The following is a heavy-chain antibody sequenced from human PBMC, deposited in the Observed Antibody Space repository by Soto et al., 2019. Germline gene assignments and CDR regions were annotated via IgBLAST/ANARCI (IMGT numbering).Heavy chain of an antibody. CDR2: TSWKSGDI. CDR3: VKEKVPTFLHAFDI. V-gene: IGHV3-9*01. D-gene: IGHD3-16*01. J-gene: IGHJ3*02. Sequence: EVQLVESGGGLVQPGGSLRLSCAASGFKFDDYAMHWVRQAPGKGLEWVSGTSWKSGDINYADSVKGRFTISRDNAKNSLFLQMNNLSADDTALYYCVKEKVPTFLHAFDIWGQGTMVTVSS. CDR1: GFKFDDYA.